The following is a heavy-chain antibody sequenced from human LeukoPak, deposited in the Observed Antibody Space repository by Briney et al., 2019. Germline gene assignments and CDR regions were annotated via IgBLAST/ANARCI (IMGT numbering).Heavy chain of an antibody. J-gene: IGHJ4*02. D-gene: IGHD6-6*01. V-gene: IGHV4-34*01. CDR3: ARGLRQLVRSWHY. CDR1: GASFSGYY. Sequence: PSETLSLTCTVFGASFSGYYWSWIRQPPGKGLEWIGEINHRGSTNYNPSLKSRVTISVDTSKNQFSLKLSSVTAADTAVYYCARGLRQLVRSWHYWGQGTLVTVSS. CDR2: INHRGST.